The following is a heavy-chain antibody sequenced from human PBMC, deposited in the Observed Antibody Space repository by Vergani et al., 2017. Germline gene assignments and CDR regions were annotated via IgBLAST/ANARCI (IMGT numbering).Heavy chain of an antibody. CDR2: IKQDGSEK. V-gene: IGHV3-7*03. D-gene: IGHD3-16*01. J-gene: IGHJ6*02. CDR1: GFTFSSYW. Sequence: EVQLVESGGGLVQPGGSLRLSCAASGFTFSSYWMSWVRQAPGKGLEWVANIKQDGSEKYYVDSVKGRFTISRDNAKNSLYLQMNSLRAEDTAVYYWARLGGGYYYYYGMDVWGQGTTVTVSS. CDR3: ARLGGGYYYYYGMDV.